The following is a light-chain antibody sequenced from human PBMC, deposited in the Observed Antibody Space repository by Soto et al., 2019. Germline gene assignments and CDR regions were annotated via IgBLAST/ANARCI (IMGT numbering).Light chain of an antibody. CDR3: QHWHGFSWT. J-gene: IGKJ1*01. CDR1: QSINDW. Sequence: DIQMTQSPSTLSASVGDRVTITCRASQSINDWVAWYQQKPGRAPKFLIYKASNLESGVPSRFSGSGSGTEFTLTIRSLQPNDFAIYYCQHWHGFSWTFGQGTKVEIK. V-gene: IGKV1-5*03. CDR2: KAS.